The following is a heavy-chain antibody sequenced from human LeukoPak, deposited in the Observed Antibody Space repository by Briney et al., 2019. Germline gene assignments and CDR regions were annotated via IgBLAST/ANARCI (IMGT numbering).Heavy chain of an antibody. CDR1: GFTFSSYG. V-gene: IGHV3-30*18. CDR3: AKEGLAAQLGSTTAAFDI. Sequence: KSGGSLRLSCAASGFTFSSYGMHWVRQAPGKGLEWVAVISYDGSNKYYADSVKGRFTISRDNSKNTLYLQMNSLRAEDTAVYYCAKEGLAAQLGSTTAAFDIWGQGTMVTVSS. CDR2: ISYDGSNK. J-gene: IGHJ3*02. D-gene: IGHD6-6*01.